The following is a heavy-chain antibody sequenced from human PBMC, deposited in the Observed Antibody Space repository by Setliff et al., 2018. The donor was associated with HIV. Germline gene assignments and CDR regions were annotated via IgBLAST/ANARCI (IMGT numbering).Heavy chain of an antibody. V-gene: IGHV3-23*01. CDR2: FADSAVIT. CDR3: AKDLGTYSSGRALDS. J-gene: IGHJ4*02. D-gene: IGHD6-19*01. Sequence: GGSLRLSCAASGFTFNDFSMTWVRQAPGKGLEWVSTFADSAVITLYADSVKGRFTMSRDNSKNTLYLHMTGLRADDTAIYYCAKDLGTYSSGRALDSWGQGALVTVSS. CDR1: GFTFNDFS.